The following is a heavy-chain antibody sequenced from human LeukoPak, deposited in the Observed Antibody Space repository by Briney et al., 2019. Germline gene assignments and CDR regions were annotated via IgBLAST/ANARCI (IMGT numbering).Heavy chain of an antibody. CDR1: GGSISSSSYY. CDR3: ASADCSSTSCPRYYMDV. CDR2: IYYSGST. V-gene: IGHV4-39*07. D-gene: IGHD2-2*01. Sequence: SETLSLTCTVSGGSISSSSYYWGWIRQPPGKGLEWIGSIYYSGSTYYNPSLKSGVTISVDTSKNQFSLKLSSVTAADTAVYYCASADCSSTSCPRYYMDVWGKGTTVTVSS. J-gene: IGHJ6*03.